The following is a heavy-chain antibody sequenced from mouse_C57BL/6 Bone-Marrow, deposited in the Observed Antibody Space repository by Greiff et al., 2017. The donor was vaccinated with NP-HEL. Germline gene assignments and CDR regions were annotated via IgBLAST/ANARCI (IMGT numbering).Heavy chain of an antibody. CDR2: INPYNGGT. D-gene: IGHD2-4*01. J-gene: IGHJ3*01. Sequence: VQLKESGPVLVKPGASVKMSCKASGYTFTDYYMNWVKQSHGKSLEWIGVINPYNGGTSYNQKFKGKATLTVDKSSSTAYMELNSLTSEDSAVYYCARLGDYDWFAYWGQGTLVTVSA. CDR3: ARLGDYDWFAY. CDR1: GYTFTDYY. V-gene: IGHV1-19*01.